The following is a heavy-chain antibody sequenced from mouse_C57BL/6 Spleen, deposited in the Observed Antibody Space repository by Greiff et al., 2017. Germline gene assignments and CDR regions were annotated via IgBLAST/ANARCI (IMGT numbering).Heavy chain of an antibody. Sequence: VQLQQSGPELVKPGASVKISCKASGYAFSSSWMNWVKQRPGQGLEWIGRIYPGDGDTNYNGKFKGKATLTADTSSSTAYMQFSSLTSQTSAVYVCANYGYDARGVAMDYWGQGTTDTVSS. D-gene: IGHD2-2*01. CDR2: IYPGDGDT. V-gene: IGHV1-82*01. J-gene: IGHJ4*01. CDR1: GYAFSSSW. CDR3: ANYGYDARGVAMDY.